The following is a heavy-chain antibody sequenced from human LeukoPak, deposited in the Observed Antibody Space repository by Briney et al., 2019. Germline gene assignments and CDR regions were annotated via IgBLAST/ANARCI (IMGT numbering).Heavy chain of an antibody. D-gene: IGHD5-12*01. CDR3: ARVEVATYDY. Sequence: PSETLSLTCTVSGDSITSFYWSWIRQPPGKGLEWIGEINHSGSTNYNPSLKSRVTISVDKSKNQFSLKLSSVTAADTAVYYCARVEVATYDYWGQGTLVTVSS. J-gene: IGHJ4*02. CDR1: GDSITSFY. CDR2: INHSGST. V-gene: IGHV4-34*01.